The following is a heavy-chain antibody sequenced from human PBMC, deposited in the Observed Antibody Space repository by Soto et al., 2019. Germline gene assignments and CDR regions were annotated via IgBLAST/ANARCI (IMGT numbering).Heavy chain of an antibody. CDR1: GFTVSTYG. D-gene: IGHD2-8*02. V-gene: IGHV3-30*03. CDR2: ISRDGGTK. J-gene: IGHJ4*02. Sequence: QVQLVESGGGVVQPGRSLRLSCAVSGFTVSTYGMHWVRQAPGKGLEWVAVISRDGGTKYYADSVKGRFTISRDNSRNPLFHEMNSLRSADISVYYCTGKVASGYWGQGTLVTVSS. CDR3: TGKVASGY.